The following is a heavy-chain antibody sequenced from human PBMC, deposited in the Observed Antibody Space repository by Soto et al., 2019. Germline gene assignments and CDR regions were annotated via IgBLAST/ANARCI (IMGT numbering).Heavy chain of an antibody. V-gene: IGHV3-23*01. D-gene: IGHD3-3*01. CDR3: AKIPTYDFWSGYYFDY. J-gene: IGHJ4*02. CDR1: GFTFSSYA. CDR2: ISGSGGST. Sequence: GSLRLSCAASGFTFSSYAMSWVRQAPGKGLEWVSAISGSGGSTYYADSVKGRFTISRDNSKNTLYLQMNSLRAEDTAVYYCAKIPTYDFWSGYYFDYWGQGTLVTVSS.